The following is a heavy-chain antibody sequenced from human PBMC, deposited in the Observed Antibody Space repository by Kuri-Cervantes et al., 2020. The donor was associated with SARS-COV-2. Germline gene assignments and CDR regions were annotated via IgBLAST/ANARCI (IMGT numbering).Heavy chain of an antibody. V-gene: IGHV4-34*01. Sequence: GSLRLSCAFYGESFSGYYWNWIRQSPGKGLEWIGEVNHRGSTNYNPSLKSRVTISVDTSKNQFSLKLSSVTAADTAVYYCARLEVWGPGTLVTVSS. J-gene: IGHJ4*02. CDR3: ARLEV. CDR2: VNHRGST. CDR1: GESFSGYY. D-gene: IGHD1-1*01.